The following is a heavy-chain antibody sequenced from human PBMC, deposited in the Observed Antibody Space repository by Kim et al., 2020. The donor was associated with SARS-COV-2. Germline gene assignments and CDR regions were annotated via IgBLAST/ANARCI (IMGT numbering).Heavy chain of an antibody. CDR1: GYSFTSYW. Sequence: GESLKISCKGSGYSFTSYWIGWVRQMPGKGLEWMGIIYPGDSDTRYSPSFQGQVTISADKSISTAYLQWSSLKASDTAMYYCARHWDRYCSGGSCYSEEAGFDPWGQGTLVTVSS. CDR3: ARHWDRYCSGGSCYSEEAGFDP. CDR2: IYPGDSDT. V-gene: IGHV5-51*01. D-gene: IGHD2-15*01. J-gene: IGHJ5*02.